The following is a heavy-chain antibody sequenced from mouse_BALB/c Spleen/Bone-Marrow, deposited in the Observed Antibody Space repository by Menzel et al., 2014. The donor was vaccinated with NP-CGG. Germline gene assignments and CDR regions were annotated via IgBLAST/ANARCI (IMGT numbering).Heavy chain of an antibody. CDR3: TRRPLQANSYFDC. Sequence: EVKLVESGGDLVKPGGSLKLPCVASGFTFXSYGMSWVRQTPDKRLEWVATISSGGSSTYYPASVKGRFTISRDNAKSTLYLQMSSLNSEDTAMYYCTRRPLQANSYFDCWGQGTTLTVSS. CDR1: GFTFXSYG. V-gene: IGHV5-6*02. J-gene: IGHJ2*01. CDR2: ISSGGSST. D-gene: IGHD3-2*02.